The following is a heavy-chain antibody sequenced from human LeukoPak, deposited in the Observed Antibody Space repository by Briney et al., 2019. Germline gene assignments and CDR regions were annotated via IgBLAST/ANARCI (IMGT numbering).Heavy chain of an antibody. V-gene: IGHV1-18*01. J-gene: IGHJ3*02. Sequence: ASVKVSCKASGYTFTSYGISWVRQAPGQGLEWMGWISAYNGNTNYEQKLQGRVTMTTHTSTSTAYMELRSLRSDDTAVYYCARDRVPYDYVWGSYRYSAFDIWGQGTMVTVSS. CDR2: ISAYNGNT. D-gene: IGHD3-16*02. CDR3: ARDRVPYDYVWGSYRYSAFDI. CDR1: GYTFTSYG.